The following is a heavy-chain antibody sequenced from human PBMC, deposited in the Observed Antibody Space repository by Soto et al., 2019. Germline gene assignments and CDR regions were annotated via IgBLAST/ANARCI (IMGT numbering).Heavy chain of an antibody. CDR2: IYYSGNT. Sequence: PSDTLSLTCTVSGGSVSIGSYYWSWIRQPPGKGLEWIGYIYYSGNTNYNPSLKSRVTISVDTSKNQFSLKLSSVTAADTAVYYCARGVPYSYGYISWFDPWGQGTLVTVSS. CDR1: GGSVSIGSYY. CDR3: ARGVPYSYGYISWFDP. V-gene: IGHV4-61*01. J-gene: IGHJ5*02. D-gene: IGHD5-18*01.